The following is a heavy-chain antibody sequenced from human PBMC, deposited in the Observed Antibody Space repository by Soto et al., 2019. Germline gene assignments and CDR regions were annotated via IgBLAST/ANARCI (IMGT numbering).Heavy chain of an antibody. Sequence: ASVKVSCKASGYTFTSYDINWVRQATGQGLEWMGWMNPNSGNTGYAQKFQGRVTMTRNTSISTAYMELSSLRSEDTAVYYCARVIYEYAAAAFDIWGQGTMVTVSS. CDR3: ARVIYEYAAAAFDI. J-gene: IGHJ3*02. V-gene: IGHV1-8*01. CDR1: GYTFTSYD. D-gene: IGHD3-16*01. CDR2: MNPNSGNT.